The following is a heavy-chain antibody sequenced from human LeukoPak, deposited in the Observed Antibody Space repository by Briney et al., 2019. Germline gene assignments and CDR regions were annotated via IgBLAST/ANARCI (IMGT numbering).Heavy chain of an antibody. J-gene: IGHJ4*02. D-gene: IGHD5-24*01. V-gene: IGHV3-23*01. CDR3: ARDSVEMAEHDY. CDR2: ISGSGGST. CDR1: GFTFSSYA. Sequence: GGSLRLSCAASGFTFSSYAMSWVRQAPGKGLEWVSAISGSGGSTYYADSVKGRFTISRDNAKNSLYLQMNSLRDEDTAVYYCARDSVEMAEHDYWGQGTLVTVSS.